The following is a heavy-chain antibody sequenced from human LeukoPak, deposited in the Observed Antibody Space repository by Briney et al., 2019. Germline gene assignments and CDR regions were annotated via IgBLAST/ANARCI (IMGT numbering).Heavy chain of an antibody. J-gene: IGHJ4*02. CDR1: GGSFSGCY. CDR2: INHSGST. D-gene: IGHD4-17*01. V-gene: IGHV4-34*01. CDR3: ARVDYGDYSKDFDY. Sequence: SETLSLTCAVYGGSFSGCYWSWIRQPPGKGLEWIGEINHSGSTNYNPSLKSRVTMSVDTSKNQFSLKVNSMTAADTAVYYCARVDYGDYSKDFDYWGQGTLVTVSS.